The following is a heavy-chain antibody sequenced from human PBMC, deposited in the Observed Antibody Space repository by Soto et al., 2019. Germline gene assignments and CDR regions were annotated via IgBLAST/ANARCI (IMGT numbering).Heavy chain of an antibody. CDR2: IYYSGST. CDR1: GGSISSYY. V-gene: IGHV4-59*08. CDR3: ARHEVIAAAGGNWFDP. J-gene: IGHJ5*02. Sequence: SETLSLTCTVSGGSISSYYWSWIRQPPGKGLEWIGYIYYSGSTNYNPSLKSRVTISVDTSKNQFSLKLSSVTAADTAVYYCARHEVIAAAGGNWFDPWGQGTLVTVSS. D-gene: IGHD6-13*01.